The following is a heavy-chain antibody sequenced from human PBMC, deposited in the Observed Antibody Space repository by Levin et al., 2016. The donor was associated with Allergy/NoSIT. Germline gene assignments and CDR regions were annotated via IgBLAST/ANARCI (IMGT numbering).Heavy chain of an antibody. CDR1: GGSFSGYY. J-gene: IGHJ4*02. Sequence: SQTLSLTCAVYGGSFSGYYWSWIRQPPGKGLEWIGEINHSGSTNYNPSLKSRVTISVDTSKNQFSLKLSSVTAADTAVYYCATGRFGELLYYYFDYWGQGTLVTVSS. V-gene: IGHV4-34*01. CDR2: INHSGST. CDR3: ATGRFGELLYYYFDY. D-gene: IGHD3-10*01.